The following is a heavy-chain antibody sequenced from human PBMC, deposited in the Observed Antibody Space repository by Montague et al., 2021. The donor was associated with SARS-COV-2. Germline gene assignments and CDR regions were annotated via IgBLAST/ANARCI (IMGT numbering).Heavy chain of an antibody. J-gene: IGHJ3*02. D-gene: IGHD3-22*01. V-gene: IGHV4-39*01. Sequence: YYSGSTYYNPSLKSRVTIFVDTSKNQFSLKLSSVTAADTAVYYCASPTYYYDSSGSDALEIWGEGKMVTV. CDR3: ASPTYYYDSSGSDALEI. CDR2: YYSGST.